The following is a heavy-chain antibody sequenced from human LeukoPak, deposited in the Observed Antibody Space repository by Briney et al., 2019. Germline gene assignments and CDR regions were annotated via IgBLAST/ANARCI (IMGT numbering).Heavy chain of an antibody. J-gene: IGHJ4*02. D-gene: IGHD3-10*01. V-gene: IGHV3-9*01. CDR1: GFTFDDYA. CDR2: ISWNSGSI. Sequence: GGSLRLSCAASGFTFDDYAMHWVRQAPGKGLEWVSGISWNSGSIGYADSVKGRFTISRDNAKNSLFLQMNSLRADDTALYYCARDAYFYGSGSVDYWGQGTLVTVSS. CDR3: ARDAYFYGSGSVDY.